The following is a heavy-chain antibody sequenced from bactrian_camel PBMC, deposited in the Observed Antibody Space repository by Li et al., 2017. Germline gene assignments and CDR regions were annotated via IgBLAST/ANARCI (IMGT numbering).Heavy chain of an antibody. CDR2: IYPDGSST. V-gene: IGHV3S6*01. Sequence: QVQLVESGGGLVQPGGSLRLSCAASGFTFSTYYMTWVRQAPGKGLEWVAGIYPDGSSTYYTDSVKGRFTISQDNPKNTLYLQMNDLKPADTGVYYCAQDLDIWRDRALNECPGYWGQGTQVTVS. CDR1: GFTFSTYY. J-gene: IGHJ6*01. CDR3: AQDLDIWRDRALNECPGY. D-gene: IGHD1*01.